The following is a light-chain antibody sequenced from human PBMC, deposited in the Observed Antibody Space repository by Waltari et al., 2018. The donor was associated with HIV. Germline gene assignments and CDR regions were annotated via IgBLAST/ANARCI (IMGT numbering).Light chain of an antibody. CDR3: QRYGTSPPIT. J-gene: IGKJ5*01. CDR1: RTFGSNN. CDR2: GAT. V-gene: IGKV3-20*01. Sequence: EIVLPQSPGPLLLSPGERATLSCRASRTFGSNNLAWYQQKPGQAPRVLIYGATSRATGIPDRFSGSGSGTDFTLTISRLEPEDFAVYYCQRYGTSPPITFGQGTRLEIK.